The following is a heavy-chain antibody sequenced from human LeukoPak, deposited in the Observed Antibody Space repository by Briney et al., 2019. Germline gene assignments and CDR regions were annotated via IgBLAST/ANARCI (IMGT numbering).Heavy chain of an antibody. Sequence: GESLKISCQASGYSFSNYWIGWVRPMPGEGLQWMGTIYPGDSNTRYSPSFRGQVTISADKSISTAYLQWNSLKASDTAMYYCARDSGGSSLYNFDYWGQGTLVTVSS. CDR2: IYPGDSNT. D-gene: IGHD2-15*01. J-gene: IGHJ4*02. CDR3: ARDSGGSSLYNFDY. V-gene: IGHV5-51*01. CDR1: GYSFSNYW.